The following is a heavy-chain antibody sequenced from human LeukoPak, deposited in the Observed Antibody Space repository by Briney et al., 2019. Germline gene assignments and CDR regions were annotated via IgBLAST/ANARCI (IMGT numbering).Heavy chain of an antibody. CDR1: GFTFSSYS. D-gene: IGHD3-22*01. Sequence: GGSLRLSCAASGFTFSSYSMNWVRQAPGKGLEWVSSISSSSSYIYYADSVKGRFTISRDNAKNSLYLQMNSLRAEDTAVYYCARVRESGYLTLNAFDIWGQGTMVTVSS. V-gene: IGHV3-21*01. J-gene: IGHJ3*02. CDR3: ARVRESGYLTLNAFDI. CDR2: ISSSSSYI.